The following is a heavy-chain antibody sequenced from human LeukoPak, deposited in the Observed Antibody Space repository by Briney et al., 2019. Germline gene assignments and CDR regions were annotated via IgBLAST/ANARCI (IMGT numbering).Heavy chain of an antibody. V-gene: IGHV3-74*01. Sequence: GGSLRLSCAASGFTFSSYWMHWVRQAPGKGLVWVSRINSDGSSTSYADSVKGRFTISRDNAKNTLYLQMNSLRAEDTAVYYCARPGRYSRLAFDIWGQGTMVTVSS. CDR3: ARPGRYSRLAFDI. J-gene: IGHJ3*02. CDR2: INSDGSST. D-gene: IGHD5-12*01. CDR1: GFTFSSYW.